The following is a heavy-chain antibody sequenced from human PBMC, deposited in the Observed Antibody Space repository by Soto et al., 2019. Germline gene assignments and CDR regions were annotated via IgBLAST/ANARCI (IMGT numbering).Heavy chain of an antibody. CDR3: ARDCPSGGSCYSDWFDP. CDR2: ISPYNGNT. D-gene: IGHD2-15*01. Sequence: ASVNVSCKASGYTFTGYYMHWVRQPPGQGLEWMGWISPYNGNTNYAQKLQGWVTMTTDTSTSTAYMELRSLRSDDTAVYYCARDCPSGGSCYSDWFDPWGQGTLVTVSS. V-gene: IGHV1-18*04. CDR1: GYTFTGYY. J-gene: IGHJ5*02.